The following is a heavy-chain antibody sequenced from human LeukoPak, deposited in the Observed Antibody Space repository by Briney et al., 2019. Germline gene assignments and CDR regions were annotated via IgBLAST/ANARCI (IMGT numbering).Heavy chain of an antibody. CDR2: ISSSSSYI. Sequence: GGSLRLSCAASGFTFSSYSMNWVRQAPGKGLEWVSSISSSSSYIYYADSVKGRFTISRDNAKNSLYLQMNSLRAEDTAVYYCARDVSRLRFLKWLGAFDIWGQGTMVTVSS. J-gene: IGHJ3*02. CDR1: GFTFSSYS. D-gene: IGHD3-3*01. CDR3: ARDVSRLRFLKWLGAFDI. V-gene: IGHV3-21*01.